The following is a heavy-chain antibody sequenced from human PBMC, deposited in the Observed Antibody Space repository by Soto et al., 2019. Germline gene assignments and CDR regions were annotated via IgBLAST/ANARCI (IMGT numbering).Heavy chain of an antibody. J-gene: IGHJ4*02. V-gene: IGHV4-30-2*01. CDR3: ARVDDGDYEMCVDY. CDR1: GGSISSGGYS. CDR2: IYHSGST. D-gene: IGHD4-17*01. Sequence: SETLSLTCAVSGGSISSGGYSWSWIRQPPGKGLEWIGYIYHSGSTYYNPSLKSRVTISVDRSKNQFSLKLSSVTAADTAVYYCARVDDGDYEMCVDYWGQGTLVTVSS.